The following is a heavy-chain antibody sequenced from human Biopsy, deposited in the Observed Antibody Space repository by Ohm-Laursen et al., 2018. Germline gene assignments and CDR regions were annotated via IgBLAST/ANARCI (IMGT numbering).Heavy chain of an antibody. V-gene: IGHV3-21*06. J-gene: IGHJ5*02. D-gene: IGHD3-3*01. CDR3: ARGGADFHETDS. CDR2: ITRDGFYM. CDR1: GFAFSSYP. Sequence: SLRLSCAASGFAFSSYPINWARQAPGKGLEWVSSITRDGFYMFYADSVKGRFTISRDYAKNLVSLEMNSLRVEDTAVYYCARGGADFHETDSWGQGTLVSVSS.